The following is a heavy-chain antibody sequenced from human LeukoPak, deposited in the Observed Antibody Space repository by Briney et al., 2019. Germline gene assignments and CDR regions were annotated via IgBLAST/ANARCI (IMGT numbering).Heavy chain of an antibody. Sequence: GGSLRLSCVASGFTFSDYYMSWIRQAPGKGLEWISYITNSGSTTFYADSVKGRFTISRDNSKNTLYVQMNSLRAEDTAVYYCAKEGYSRGYYSYYYMDVWGKGTTVTVSS. V-gene: IGHV3-11*04. CDR2: ITNSGSTT. J-gene: IGHJ6*03. D-gene: IGHD6-13*01. CDR3: AKEGYSRGYYSYYYMDV. CDR1: GFTFSDYY.